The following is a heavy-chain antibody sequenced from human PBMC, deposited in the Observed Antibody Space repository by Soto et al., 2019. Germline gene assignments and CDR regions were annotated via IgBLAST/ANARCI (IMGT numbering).Heavy chain of an antibody. V-gene: IGHV4-39*01. CDR3: ARLPYCGGDCHTAYFDY. CDR1: GGSISSSSYY. CDR2: IYYSGST. D-gene: IGHD2-21*02. J-gene: IGHJ4*02. Sequence: SETLSLTCTVSGGSISSSSYYWGWIRQPPGKGLEWIGSIYYSGSTYYNPSLKSRVTISVDTSKNQFSLTLSYVTAADTAVYYCARLPYCGGDCHTAYFDYWGQGTLVTVSS.